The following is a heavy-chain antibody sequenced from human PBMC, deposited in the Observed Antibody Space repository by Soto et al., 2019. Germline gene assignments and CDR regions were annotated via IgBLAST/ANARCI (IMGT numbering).Heavy chain of an antibody. V-gene: IGHV1-69*01. CDR2: IIPMYGPA. J-gene: IGHJ5*02. Sequence: QVPLVQSGAEVKKPGSSVTVSCKASGGTFSSYAIHWVRQAPGQGLEWMGGIIPMYGPAKYAQRFQGRVTSTADESTTTVYMELPSLTSQVTAVYYCERVTSMVRGVIDNWFDPCGHGTLVTVSS. CDR3: ERVTSMVRGVIDNWFDP. D-gene: IGHD3-10*01. CDR1: GGTFSSYA.